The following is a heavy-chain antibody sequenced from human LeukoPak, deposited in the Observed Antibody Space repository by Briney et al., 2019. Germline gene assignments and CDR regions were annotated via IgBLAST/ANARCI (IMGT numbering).Heavy chain of an antibody. CDR2: ISSSGSTI. V-gene: IGHV3-11*04. Sequence: GGSLRLSCATSGFTFSDYYMSWIRQAPGKGLEWVSYISSSGSTIYYADSVKGRFTISRDNAKNSLYLQMNSLRAEDTAVYYCARAMGDYDFWSGFPFDPWGQGTLVTVSS. J-gene: IGHJ5*02. CDR3: ARAMGDYDFWSGFPFDP. CDR1: GFTFSDYY. D-gene: IGHD3-3*01.